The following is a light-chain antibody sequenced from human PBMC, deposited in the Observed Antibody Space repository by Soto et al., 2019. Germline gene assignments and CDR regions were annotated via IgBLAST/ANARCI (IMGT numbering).Light chain of an antibody. V-gene: IGLV1-44*01. CDR3: AAWDDSLSGWV. CDR1: SSNIGANT. J-gene: IGLJ3*02. Sequence: QSVLTQPPSASGTPGQRVTISCSGSSSNIGANTVSWYQQLPGTAPKLLIYSNDQRSSGVPDRFSGSKSGTSASLAISGLQSEDEADYYCAAWDDSLSGWVFGGGTKVTVL. CDR2: SND.